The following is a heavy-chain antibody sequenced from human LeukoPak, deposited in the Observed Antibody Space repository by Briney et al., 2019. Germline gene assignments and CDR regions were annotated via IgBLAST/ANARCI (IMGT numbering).Heavy chain of an antibody. J-gene: IGHJ6*03. CDR1: GNTLTELS. D-gene: IGHD2-21*01. Sequence: ASVKVSCKVSGNTLTELSMHWVRQAPGKGLEWMGCFDPEDGEIMYAQKFQGRVTMTEDTSTDTAYMELRSLTSEDTAVYYCATHKNRDWAIYYYYDMDVWGNGTTVTVSS. CDR3: ATHKNRDWAIYYYYDMDV. V-gene: IGHV1-24*01. CDR2: FDPEDGEI.